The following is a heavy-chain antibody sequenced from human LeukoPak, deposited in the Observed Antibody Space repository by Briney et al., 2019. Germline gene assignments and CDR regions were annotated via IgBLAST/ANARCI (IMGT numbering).Heavy chain of an antibody. D-gene: IGHD3-10*01. CDR1: GYTFTGHY. V-gene: IGHV1-2*02. Sequence: GASVKVSCKASGYTFTGHYIHWVRQAPGQGLEWMGWIIPNSGGTNYAQKFQGRVTMTRDTSISTAYMELSRLRSDDTAVYYCARGYRITVVREISCYFDYWGQGTQVTVSS. J-gene: IGHJ4*02. CDR3: ARGYRITVVREISCYFDY. CDR2: IIPNSGGT.